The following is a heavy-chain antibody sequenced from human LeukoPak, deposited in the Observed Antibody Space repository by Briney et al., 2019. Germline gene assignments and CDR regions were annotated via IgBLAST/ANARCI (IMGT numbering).Heavy chain of an antibody. CDR2: INHSGST. D-gene: IGHD3-10*01. CDR3: ARRVYTYYFDY. CDR1: GGSFSGYY. J-gene: IGHJ4*02. Sequence: SSETLSLTCAVYGGSFSGYYWSWIRQPPGKGLEWIGEINHSGSTNYNPSLKSRVTISVDTSKNQFSPKLSSVTAADTAVYYCARRVYTYYFDYWGQGTLVTVSS. V-gene: IGHV4-34*01.